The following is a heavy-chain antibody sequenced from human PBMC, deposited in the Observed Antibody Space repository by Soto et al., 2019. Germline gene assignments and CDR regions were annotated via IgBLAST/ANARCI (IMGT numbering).Heavy chain of an antibody. CDR1: GGTFSSYA. V-gene: IGHV1-69*12. D-gene: IGHD6-19*01. CDR2: IIPIFGTA. CDR3: ARGGEQWLVQDWFDP. J-gene: IGHJ5*02. Sequence: QVQLVQSGAEVKKPGSSVKVSCKASGGTFSSYAISWVRQAPGQGLEWMGGIIPIFGTANYAQKFQGRVTITADESTSTVYMELRSLRSEDTAVYYCARGGEQWLVQDWFDPWGQGTLVTVSS.